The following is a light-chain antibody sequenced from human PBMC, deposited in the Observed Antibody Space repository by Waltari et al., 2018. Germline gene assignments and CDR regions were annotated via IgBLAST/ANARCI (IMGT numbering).Light chain of an antibody. V-gene: IGKV3-20*01. CDR3: QKYGSLPAT. Sequence: EIMLTQSPGTLSLSPGERATLPCRASPSISKYLAWYQQKPGQAPRLLIYDASIRATGIPDRFSGSGYGTDFSLTISRLEPEDYAVYYCQKYGSLPATFGRGTKVEIK. CDR1: PSISKY. CDR2: DAS. J-gene: IGKJ1*01.